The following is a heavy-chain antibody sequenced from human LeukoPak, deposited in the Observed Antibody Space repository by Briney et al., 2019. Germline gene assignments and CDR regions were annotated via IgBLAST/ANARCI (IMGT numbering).Heavy chain of an antibody. CDR1: GYSFTSYW. D-gene: IGHD6-25*01. V-gene: IGHV5-51*01. J-gene: IGHJ4*02. Sequence: GESLKISCKGSGYSFTSYWIGWVRQMPGKGLEWMGVIHPDDSDTRYNPSFQGQVTISADKSISTAYLQWSSPKASGSGMYYCARQPTDSSGWHWVFDNWGQGTLVTVSS. CDR3: ARQPTDSSGWHWVFDN. CDR2: IHPDDSDT.